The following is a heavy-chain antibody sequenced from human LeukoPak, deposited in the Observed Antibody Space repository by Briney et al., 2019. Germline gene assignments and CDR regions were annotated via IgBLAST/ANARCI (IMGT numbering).Heavy chain of an antibody. V-gene: IGHV4-31*03. CDR3: ARVPRWLGDSHFDY. Sequence: SQTLSLTCTVSGGSISSGGYYWSWIRQHPGKGLEWIGYIYYSGSTYYNPSLKSRVTISVDTSKNQFSLKLSSVTAAGTAVYYCARVPRWLGDSHFDYWGQGTLVTVSS. CDR1: GGSISSGGYY. J-gene: IGHJ4*02. D-gene: IGHD6-19*01. CDR2: IYYSGST.